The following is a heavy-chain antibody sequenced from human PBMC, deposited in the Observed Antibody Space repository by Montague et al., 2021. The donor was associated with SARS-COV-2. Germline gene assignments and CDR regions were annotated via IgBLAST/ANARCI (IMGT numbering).Heavy chain of an antibody. CDR2: THQWGGT. Sequence: SETLSLTCAVSGDSSDSEQWSRWVCKHQGKGLDGFVETHQWGGTNYKPSLRSRVSIFLDNSKNQFSLILTSVTAADTARYYCASHFVWQKLSTWGQGTLVSVSS. V-gene: IGHV4-4*02. CDR3: ASHFVWQKLST. D-gene: IGHD6-13*01. J-gene: IGHJ4*02. CDR1: GDSSDSEQW.